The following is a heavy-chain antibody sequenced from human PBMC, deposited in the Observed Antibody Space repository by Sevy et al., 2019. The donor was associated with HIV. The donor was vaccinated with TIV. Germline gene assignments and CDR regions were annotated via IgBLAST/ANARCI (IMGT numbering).Heavy chain of an antibody. CDR3: ARDLLEGSTYVFDI. D-gene: IGHD3-3*02. CDR1: GFTFSNYN. V-gene: IGHV3-21*01. CDR2: ISSSSADI. Sequence: GGSLRLSCAASGFTFSNYNMNWVRQAPGEGLKWVSSISSSSADIYYTDSVKGRFTVSRDNSRKSLFLQMNGLSAEDTALYYCARDLLEGSTYVFDIWGRGTMVTVSS. J-gene: IGHJ3*02.